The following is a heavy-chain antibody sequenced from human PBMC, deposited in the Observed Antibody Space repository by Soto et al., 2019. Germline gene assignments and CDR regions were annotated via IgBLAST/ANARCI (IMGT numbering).Heavy chain of an antibody. J-gene: IGHJ6*02. Sequence: GGSLSLSCAASGFTFSSYGMHWVRQAPGEGLEWVAVISYDGSNKYYADSVKGRFTISRDNSKNTLYLQMNSLRAEDTAVYYCAKVDTAMVPYYYYGMDVWGQGTTVPVSS. D-gene: IGHD5-18*01. CDR2: ISYDGSNK. V-gene: IGHV3-30*18. CDR1: GFTFSSYG. CDR3: AKVDTAMVPYYYYGMDV.